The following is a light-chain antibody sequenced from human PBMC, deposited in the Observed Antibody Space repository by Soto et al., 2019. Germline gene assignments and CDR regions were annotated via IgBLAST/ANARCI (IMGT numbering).Light chain of an antibody. J-gene: IGLJ1*01. Sequence: QSVLTQPASVSGSPGQSITISCTGTSSDVGSFNLVSWYQQHPGKAPKVMIYEGSKRPSGVSNRFSGSKSGNTASLTISGLQAEDEADYYCCSYAGCSTYVFGTGTKVTVL. V-gene: IGLV2-23*01. CDR3: CSYAGCSTYV. CDR2: EGS. CDR1: SSDVGSFNL.